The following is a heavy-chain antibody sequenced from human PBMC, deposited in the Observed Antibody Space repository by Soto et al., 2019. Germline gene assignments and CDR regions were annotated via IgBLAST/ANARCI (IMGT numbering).Heavy chain of an antibody. V-gene: IGHV3-23*01. CDR3: AKDRVWWAATDYYYYGMDV. Sequence: GGSLRLSCAASGFTFSSYAMSWVRQAPGKGLEWVSAISGSGGSTYYADSVKGRFTISRDNSKNTLYLQMNSLRAEDTAVYYCAKDRVWWAATDYYYYGMDVWGQGTTVTVSS. CDR1: GFTFSSYA. D-gene: IGHD2-15*01. J-gene: IGHJ6*02. CDR2: ISGSGGST.